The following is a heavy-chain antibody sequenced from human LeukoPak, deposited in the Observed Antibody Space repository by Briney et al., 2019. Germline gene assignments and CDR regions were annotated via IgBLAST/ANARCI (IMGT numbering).Heavy chain of an antibody. CDR1: GGTFSSYA. D-gene: IGHD6-19*01. CDR3: ARGSSGWYYFDY. CDR2: IIPILGIA. J-gene: IGHJ4*02. V-gene: IGHV1-69*04. Sequence: SVKVSCKASGGTFSSYAISWVRQAPGQGLEWMGRIIPILGIANYAQKFQGRVTITADKSTSTVYMELSSLRSEDTAVYYCARGSSGWYYFDYWGQGTLVTVSS.